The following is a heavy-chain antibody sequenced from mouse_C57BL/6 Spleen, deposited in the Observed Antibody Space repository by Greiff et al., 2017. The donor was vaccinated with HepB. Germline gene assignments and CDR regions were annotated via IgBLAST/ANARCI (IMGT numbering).Heavy chain of an antibody. CDR2: SRNKANDYTT. Sequence: EVKLVESGGGLVQSGRSLRLSCATSGFTFSDFYMEWVRQAPGKGLEWIAASRNKANDYTTEYSASVKGRFIVSRDTSQSILYLQMNALRAEDTAIYYCARDAYYDYAMDDWGQGTSVTVSS. CDR1: GFTFSDFY. D-gene: IGHD2-4*01. V-gene: IGHV7-1*01. CDR3: ARDAYYDYAMDD. J-gene: IGHJ4*01.